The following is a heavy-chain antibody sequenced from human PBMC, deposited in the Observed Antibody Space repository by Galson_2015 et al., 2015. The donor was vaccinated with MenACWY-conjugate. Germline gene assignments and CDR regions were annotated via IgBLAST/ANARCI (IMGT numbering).Heavy chain of an antibody. D-gene: IGHD2-15*01. J-gene: IGHJ4*02. V-gene: IGHV2-70*13. CDR1: GFSLSTSGMS. Sequence: PALVKPTQTVTLTCSFSGFSLSTSGMSVSWIRQPPGKPLEWLALIDWSDDKYYTTSLKTRLTISKDTSKNEVVLTLANVDPVDTATYYGARISRPLYDAARFFFDYWGQGALVIVSS. CDR2: IDWSDDK. CDR3: ARISRPLYDAARFFFDY.